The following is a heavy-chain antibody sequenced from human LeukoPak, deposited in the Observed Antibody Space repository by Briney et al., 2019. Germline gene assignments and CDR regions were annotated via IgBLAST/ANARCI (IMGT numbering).Heavy chain of an antibody. Sequence: ASVKVSCKASGYTFTSYDINWVRQAPGQGLEWMGWINPNSGGTNYAQKFQGRVTMTRDTSISTAYMELSRLRSDDTAVYYCARDPEDSSGYYRGAKTPTFDYWGQGTLVTVSS. CDR3: ARDPEDSSGYYRGAKTPTFDY. D-gene: IGHD3-22*01. V-gene: IGHV1-2*02. CDR2: INPNSGGT. J-gene: IGHJ4*02. CDR1: GYTFTSYD.